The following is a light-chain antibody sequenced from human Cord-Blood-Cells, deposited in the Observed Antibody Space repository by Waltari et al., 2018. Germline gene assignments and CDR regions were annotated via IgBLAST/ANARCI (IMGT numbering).Light chain of an antibody. CDR1: SSDVGGYNY. V-gene: IGLV2-8*01. Sequence: QSALTQPPSASGSPGQSVTISCTGTSSDVGGYNYVSWYQQHPGKAPKLMISEVSKRPSGVPDRFSGSKSGNTASLTVSGLQAEDEADYYCSSYAGSNNRVFGGGTKLTVL. CDR3: SSYAGSNNRV. CDR2: EVS. J-gene: IGLJ3*02.